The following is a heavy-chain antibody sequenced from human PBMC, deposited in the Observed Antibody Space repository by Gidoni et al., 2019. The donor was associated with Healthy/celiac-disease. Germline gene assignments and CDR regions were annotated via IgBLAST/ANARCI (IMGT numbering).Heavy chain of an antibody. D-gene: IGHD2-15*01. CDR3: ARLKLKWRVPSYRGGDYYFDY. Sequence: QVQLQQWGAGLLKPSETLSLTCAVYGGSFSGYYWSWIRQPPVKGLEWIGEINHSGSTKYNPSLKSRVTISVDTSKNQFSLKLSSVTAADTAVYYCARLKLKWRVPSYRGGDYYFDYWGQGTLVTVSS. CDR2: INHSGST. J-gene: IGHJ4*02. CDR1: GGSFSGYY. V-gene: IGHV4-34*01.